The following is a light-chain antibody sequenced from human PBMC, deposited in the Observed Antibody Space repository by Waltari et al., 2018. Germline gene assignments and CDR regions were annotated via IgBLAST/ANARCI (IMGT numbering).Light chain of an antibody. CDR1: QSISSY. CDR2: AAS. CDR3: QQSYSTPPT. V-gene: IGKV1-39*01. Sequence: DIQMTQSPSSLSASVGDRVTLTCRASQSISSYLNWYQPKPGKAPKLLIYAASSLQSGVPARFSGSGSGTDFTLTISSLQPEDFATYYCQQSYSTPPTFGQGTRLEIK. J-gene: IGKJ5*01.